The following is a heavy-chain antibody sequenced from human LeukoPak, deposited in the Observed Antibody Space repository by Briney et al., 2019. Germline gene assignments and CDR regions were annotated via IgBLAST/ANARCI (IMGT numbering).Heavy chain of an antibody. V-gene: IGHV3-30*18. CDR3: AKVAATLFGFFDY. J-gene: IGHJ4*02. D-gene: IGHD3-10*02. CDR2: TSNDGSDK. CDR1: GFTFSSYE. Sequence: GGSLRLSCAASGFTFSSYEMNRVRQAPGKGLEWVAVTSNDGSDKFYADSVKGRFTISRDNSKNTLYLQMNSLRAEDTAVYYCAKVAATLFGFFDYWGQGTLVTVSS.